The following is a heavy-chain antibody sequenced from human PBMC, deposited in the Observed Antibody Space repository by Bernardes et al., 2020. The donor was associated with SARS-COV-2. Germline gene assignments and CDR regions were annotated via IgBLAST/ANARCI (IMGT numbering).Heavy chain of an antibody. D-gene: IGHD1-1*01. V-gene: IGHV1-69*05. J-gene: IGHJ6*02. CDR3: ARDGNSLVEEDRDGLDV. CDR1: GGAFNGHA. CDR2: IIPLVGKT. Sequence: SVKVSCKASGGAFNGHAFAWVRQAPGQSLDWMGRIIPLVGKTDYAQRLQGRLTITTDESTSKVYLELTSLRCEDTAVYFCARDGNSLVEEDRDGLDVWGQGTAVTVSS.